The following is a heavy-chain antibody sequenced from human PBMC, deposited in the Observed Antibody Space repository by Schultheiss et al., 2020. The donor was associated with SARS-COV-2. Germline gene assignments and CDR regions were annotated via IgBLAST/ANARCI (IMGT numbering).Heavy chain of an antibody. CDR2: ISGSGGST. V-gene: IGHV3-23*01. D-gene: IGHD3-22*01. CDR3: AKDQGTMIVVVITTGFDY. J-gene: IGHJ4*02. CDR1: GFTFSSYA. Sequence: GGSLRLSCAASGFTFSSYAMSWVRQAPGKGLEWVSAISGSGGSTYYADSVKGRFTISRDNSKNTLYLQMNSLRAEDTAVYYCAKDQGTMIVVVITTGFDYWGQGTLVTVSS.